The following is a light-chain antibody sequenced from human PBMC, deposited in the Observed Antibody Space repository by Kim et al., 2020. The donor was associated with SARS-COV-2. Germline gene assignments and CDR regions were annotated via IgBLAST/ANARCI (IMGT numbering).Light chain of an antibody. Sequence: VSVSPGQKAVITCSGHRLERKYVYWYQQKPGQSPLLVMSQDTKRPSGIPERFSGSTSGSTATLTISGTQAMDEADYYCQAWDNSVVFGGGTKVTVL. CDR1: RLERKY. V-gene: IGLV3-1*01. CDR3: QAWDNSVV. J-gene: IGLJ2*01. CDR2: QDT.